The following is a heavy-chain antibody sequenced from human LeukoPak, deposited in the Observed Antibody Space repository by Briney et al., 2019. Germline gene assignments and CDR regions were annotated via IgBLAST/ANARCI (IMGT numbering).Heavy chain of an antibody. Sequence: GGSLRLSCAASGFTFTIYDMHWARQATGKGLEWVSAIGTAGGTYYPGSVKGRFTISRENAKNSLYLQMNSLRAGDTAVYYCARALSSSWPLDYWGQGTLVTVSS. D-gene: IGHD6-13*01. CDR3: ARALSSSWPLDY. CDR1: GFTFTIYD. CDR2: IGTAGGT. V-gene: IGHV3-13*01. J-gene: IGHJ4*02.